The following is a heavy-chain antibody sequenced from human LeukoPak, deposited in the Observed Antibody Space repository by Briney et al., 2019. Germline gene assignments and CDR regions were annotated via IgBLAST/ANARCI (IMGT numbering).Heavy chain of an antibody. V-gene: IGHV3-30-3*01. Sequence: GGSLRLSCAASGFTFSSYAMHWVRQAPGKGLEWVAVISYDGSNKYYADSVKGRFTISRDNSKNTLYLQMNSLRAEDTAVYYCAKGSSGWHPDDAFDIWGQGTMVTVSS. CDR2: ISYDGSNK. CDR3: AKGSSGWHPDDAFDI. J-gene: IGHJ3*02. D-gene: IGHD6-19*01. CDR1: GFTFSSYA.